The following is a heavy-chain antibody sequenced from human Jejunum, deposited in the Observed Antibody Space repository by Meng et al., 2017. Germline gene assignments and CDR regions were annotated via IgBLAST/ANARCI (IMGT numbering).Heavy chain of an antibody. CDR1: GGTISGSYDY. J-gene: IGHJ4*02. Sequence: QLQLQESGAGLVKASETLSPPGTVSGGTISGSYDYWGWIRQPPGKGLDWTGTISYSGSTYYNPSLTSRVTISMDTSKNQFSLKLSSVTAADTAVYYCARHFSGSGTWFFDSWGQGVPVTVSS. CDR3: ARHFSGSGTWFFDS. D-gene: IGHD3-10*01. V-gene: IGHV4-39*01. CDR2: ISYSGST.